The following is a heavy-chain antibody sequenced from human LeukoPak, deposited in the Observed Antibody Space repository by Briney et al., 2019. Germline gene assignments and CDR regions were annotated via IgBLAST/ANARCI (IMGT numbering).Heavy chain of an antibody. CDR2: IYYSGST. CDR1: GGSISSYY. D-gene: IGHD3-3*01. V-gene: IGHV4-59*01. Sequence: SETLSLTCTVSGGSISSYYWSWIRQPPGKGLEWIGYIYYSGSTNYNPSLKSRVTKSVDTSKNQFSLKLSSVTAADTAVYYCARENYDFWSGYYTGYLDYWGQGTLVTVSS. CDR3: ARENYDFWSGYYTGYLDY. J-gene: IGHJ4*02.